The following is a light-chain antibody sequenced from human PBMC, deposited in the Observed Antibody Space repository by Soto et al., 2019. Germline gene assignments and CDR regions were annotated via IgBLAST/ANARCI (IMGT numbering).Light chain of an antibody. V-gene: IGKV1-27*01. CDR1: PGISNS. CDR2: DAS. Sequence: DIQMTQCPSSLSAFVGDRVTISCRASPGISNSVAWYQQKPGKVPKVLIYDASTLQSGVPSRFSSSGSGTDFTLTISSLQPEDVGIYCCQKYNSGLETFGAGTKVDIK. J-gene: IGKJ3*01. CDR3: QKYNSGLET.